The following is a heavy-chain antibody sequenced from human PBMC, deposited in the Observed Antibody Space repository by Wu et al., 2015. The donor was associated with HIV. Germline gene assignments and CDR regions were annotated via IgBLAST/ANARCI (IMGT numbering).Heavy chain of an antibody. Sequence: QVQLVQSGAEVKKPGSSVKVSCKASGGTFSSYAISWVRQAPGQGLEWMGGIIPIFGTANYAQKFQGRVTITADESTSTAYMELSSLRSEDTAVYYCARSGSGAVLFVGDAFDIWGQGTSGHRLF. CDR2: IIPIFGTA. J-gene: IGHJ3*02. D-gene: IGHD3-16*01. V-gene: IGHV1-69*12. CDR3: ARSGSGAVLFVGDAFDI. CDR1: GGTFSSYA.